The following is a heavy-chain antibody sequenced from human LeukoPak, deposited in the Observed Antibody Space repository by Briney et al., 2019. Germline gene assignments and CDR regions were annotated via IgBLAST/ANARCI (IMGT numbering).Heavy chain of an antibody. D-gene: IGHD4-17*01. V-gene: IGHV3-33*01. CDR2: IWYDGSNK. J-gene: IGHJ4*02. CDR3: ARDINYGDYFDY. Sequence: GGSLRLSCAASGFTFSSYGMHWVRQAPGKGLEWVAVIWYDGSNKYYADSVKGRFTISRDNSKNTLYLQMNSLRAEDRAVYYCARDINYGDYFDYWGQGTLVTVSS. CDR1: GFTFSSYG.